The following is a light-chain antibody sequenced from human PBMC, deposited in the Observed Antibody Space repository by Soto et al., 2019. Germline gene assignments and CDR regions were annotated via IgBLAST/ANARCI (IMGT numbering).Light chain of an antibody. Sequence: DIVMTQSPDSLAVSLGERATINCKSSQSLLFSSNNKNYLAWYQQKPGQPPKLLIYWASTRESGVPGRFSASGSGTDFALTISSLQAEDVAEYYCQQYYSTPPTFGQGTKVELK. V-gene: IGKV4-1*01. CDR2: WAS. J-gene: IGKJ1*01. CDR3: QQYYSTPPT. CDR1: QSLLFSSNNKNY.